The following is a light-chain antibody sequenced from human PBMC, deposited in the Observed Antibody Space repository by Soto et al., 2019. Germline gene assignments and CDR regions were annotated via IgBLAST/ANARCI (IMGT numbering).Light chain of an antibody. CDR1: SSDVGRYNL. CDR2: EDI. J-gene: IGLJ2*01. CDR3: CSYAGGTSVV. Sequence: QSVLTQPASVSGSPGQSITISCTGTSSDVGRYNLVSWYQQHPGKAPKLMIYEDIERPSGVSNRFSGSKSGNTASLTISGLQTEDEAEYYCCSYAGGTSVVFGGGTKVTVL. V-gene: IGLV2-23*01.